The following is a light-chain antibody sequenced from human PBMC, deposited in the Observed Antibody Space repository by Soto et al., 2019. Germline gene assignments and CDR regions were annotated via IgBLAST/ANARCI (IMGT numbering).Light chain of an antibody. CDR3: QQYYSGPTKT. CDR2: GAS. CDR1: QSIARN. J-gene: IGKJ1*01. V-gene: IGKV3-15*01. Sequence: IVMTQSPATLSVSPGDRATLSCRASQSIARNLAWYQQRPGQAPRLLIYGASTRATGIPARFSGSGSGTEFTLTINSLQAEDVAVYYCQQYYSGPTKTFGQGTKVDI.